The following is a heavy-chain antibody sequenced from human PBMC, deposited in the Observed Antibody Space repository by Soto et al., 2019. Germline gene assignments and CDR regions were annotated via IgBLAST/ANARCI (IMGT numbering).Heavy chain of an antibody. CDR3: ASEQLAVLRGVLDY. D-gene: IGHD1-1*01. V-gene: IGHV3-30-3*01. J-gene: IGHJ4*02. CDR2: ISYDGSNK. Sequence: QVQLVESGGGVVQPGRSLRLSCAASGFTFSSYAMHWVRQAPGKGLEWVAVISYDGSNKYYADSVKGRFTISRDNSKNTLYLQMNSLRADDTAVYYCASEQLAVLRGVLDYWGQGTRVTVSS. CDR1: GFTFSSYA.